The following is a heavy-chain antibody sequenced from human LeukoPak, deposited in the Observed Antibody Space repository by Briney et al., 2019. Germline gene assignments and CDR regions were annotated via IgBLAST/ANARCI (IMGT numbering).Heavy chain of an antibody. V-gene: IGHV3-23*01. CDR3: ARDLPDSRESLTGHWFDP. CDR1: GFTFSSYA. Sequence: GGSLRLSRAASGFTFSSYAMSWVRQAPGTGLEWVSAISGSGGRAYYADSVKGRFIISRDKSKNTLYLQMNSLRAEDTAVYYCARDLPDSRESLTGHWFDPWGQGALVTVSS. CDR2: ISGSGGRA. J-gene: IGHJ5*02. D-gene: IGHD3-10*01.